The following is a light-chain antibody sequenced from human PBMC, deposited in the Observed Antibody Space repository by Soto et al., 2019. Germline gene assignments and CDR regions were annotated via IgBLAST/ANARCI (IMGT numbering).Light chain of an antibody. J-gene: IGLJ1*01. CDR2: DVN. CDR1: SSDVGGYNY. Sequence: QSALTQPASASGSPGQSVTISCTGTSSDVGGYNYVSWYQQHPGKAPKLLIYDVNKRPSGVADRFSGSKSGDTASLTVSGLQAEDEADYYCSSPEGSNNPFVFGTGTKLTVL. V-gene: IGLV2-8*01. CDR3: SSPEGSNNPFV.